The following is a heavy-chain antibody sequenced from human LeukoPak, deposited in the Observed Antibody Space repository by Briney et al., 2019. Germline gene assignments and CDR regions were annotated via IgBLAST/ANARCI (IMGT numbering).Heavy chain of an antibody. CDR2: IRYDGSNK. CDR3: AKDLRPPGYDRRHRPGDAFDI. D-gene: IGHD3-22*01. CDR1: GFTFSSYG. Sequence: GGSLRLSCAASGFTFSSYGMHWVCQAPGKGLEWVAFIRYDGSNKYYADSVKGRFTISRDNSKNTLYLQMNSLRAEDTAVYYCAKDLRPPGYDRRHRPGDAFDIWGQGTMVTVSS. J-gene: IGHJ3*02. V-gene: IGHV3-30*02.